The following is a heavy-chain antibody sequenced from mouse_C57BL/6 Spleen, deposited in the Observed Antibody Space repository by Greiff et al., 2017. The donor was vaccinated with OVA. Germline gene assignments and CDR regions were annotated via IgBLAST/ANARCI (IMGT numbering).Heavy chain of an antibody. D-gene: IGHD1-1*01. CDR1: GFNIKDYY. Sequence: EVQLQQSGSELVKPGASVKLSCTASGFNIKDYYMHWVPPRPSPFLAWIGRIDPEDGETKYAPKFQGKATITADTSSNTAYLQLSSLTSEDTAVYYCARGGATTVVPDYWGQGTTLTVSS. V-gene: IGHV14-2*01. J-gene: IGHJ2*01. CDR3: ARGGATTVVPDY. CDR2: IDPEDGET.